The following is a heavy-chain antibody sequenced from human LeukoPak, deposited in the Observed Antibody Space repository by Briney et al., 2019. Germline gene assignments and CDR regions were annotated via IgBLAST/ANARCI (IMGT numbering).Heavy chain of an antibody. CDR2: ISAYNGNT. J-gene: IGHJ4*02. Sequence: PAASVKVSCKASGYTFSSYGFSWVRQAPGQGLEWMGWISAYNGNTKYAQELQDRVSMTTDTSTSTAYMELRSLRSDDTAVYYCARDGDWARSSDYWGQGTLVTVSS. CDR1: GYTFSSYG. V-gene: IGHV1-18*01. D-gene: IGHD2-21*02. CDR3: ARDGDWARSSDY.